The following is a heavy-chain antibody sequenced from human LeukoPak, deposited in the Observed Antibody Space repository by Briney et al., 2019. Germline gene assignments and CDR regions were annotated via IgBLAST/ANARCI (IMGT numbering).Heavy chain of an antibody. V-gene: IGHV4-61*02. D-gene: IGHD1-14*01. CDR1: GGSISSGSYY. Sequence: PSETLSLTCTVSGGSISSGSYYWSWIRQPAGKGLEWIGRIYTSGSTNYNPSLKSRVTISVGTSKNQFSLKLSSVTAADTAVYYCARETGSAHANWFDPWGQGTLVTVSS. CDR2: IYTSGST. CDR3: ARETGSAHANWFDP. J-gene: IGHJ5*02.